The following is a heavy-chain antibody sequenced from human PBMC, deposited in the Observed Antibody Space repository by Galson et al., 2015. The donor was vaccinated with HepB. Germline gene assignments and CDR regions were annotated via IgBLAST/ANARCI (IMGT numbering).Heavy chain of an antibody. V-gene: IGHV3-48*01. J-gene: IGHJ4*02. CDR3: TRIALSGSYWYFDY. CDR2: ISTTSDNK. Sequence: SLRLSCAASGFTFSSYTMNWVRQVPGKGLEWISYISTTSDNKFSADSVKGRFIISRDNAKNLLYLQMNSLRAEDTAVYYCTRIALSGSYWYFDYWGQGSLVTVSS. D-gene: IGHD1-26*01. CDR1: GFTFSSYT.